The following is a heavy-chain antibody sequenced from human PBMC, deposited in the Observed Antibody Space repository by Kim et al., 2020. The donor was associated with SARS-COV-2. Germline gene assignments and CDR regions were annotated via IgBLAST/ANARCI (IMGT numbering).Heavy chain of an antibody. V-gene: IGHV1-3*01. CDR1: GYTFTSYA. CDR2: INAGNGNT. J-gene: IGHJ5*02. D-gene: IGHD3-10*01. Sequence: ASVKVSCKASGYTFTSYAMHWVRQAPGQRLEWMGWINAGNGNTKYSQKFQGRVTITRDTSASTAYMELSSLRSEDTAVYYCARSGSGSAKGGARFDPWGQGTLVTVSS. CDR3: ARSGSGSAKGGARFDP.